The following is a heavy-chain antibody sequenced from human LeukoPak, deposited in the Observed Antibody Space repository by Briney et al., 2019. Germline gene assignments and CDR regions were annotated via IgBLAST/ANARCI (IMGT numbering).Heavy chain of an antibody. CDR3: ARDMEDTAMVTADY. D-gene: IGHD5-18*01. V-gene: IGHV3-30-3*01. Sequence: PGGSLRLSCAASGFTFSSYAMHWVRQAPGKGLEWVAFISYDGSNKYYADSVKGRFTISRDNSKNTLYLQMNSLRAEDTAVYYCARDMEDTAMVTADYWGQGTLVTVSS. J-gene: IGHJ4*02. CDR2: ISYDGSNK. CDR1: GFTFSSYA.